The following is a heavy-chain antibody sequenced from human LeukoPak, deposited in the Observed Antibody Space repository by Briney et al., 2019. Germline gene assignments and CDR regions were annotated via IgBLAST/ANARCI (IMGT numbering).Heavy chain of an antibody. CDR2: ISSSSSYI. CDR1: GFTFSSYS. CDR3: ARDLRGYSYGYDDY. D-gene: IGHD5-18*01. J-gene: IGHJ4*02. V-gene: IGHV3-21*01. Sequence: GGSLRLSCAASGFTFSSYSMNWVRQAPGKGLEWVSSISSSSSYIYYADSVKGRFTISRDNAENSLYLQMNSLRAEDTAVYYCARDLRGYSYGYDDYWGQGTLVTVSS.